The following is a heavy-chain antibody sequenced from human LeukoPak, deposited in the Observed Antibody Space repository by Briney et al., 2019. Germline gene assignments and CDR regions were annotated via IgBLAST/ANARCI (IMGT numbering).Heavy chain of an antibody. Sequence: SETLSLTCTVSGGSISSGDYYWSWIRQPPGKGLEWLGYIYYSGSTCYNPSLKSRVTISVDTSKNQFSLKLSSVTAADTAVYYCARDSITIFGVPGGWFDPWGQGTLVTVSS. CDR2: IYYSGST. D-gene: IGHD3-3*01. CDR3: ARDSITIFGVPGGWFDP. V-gene: IGHV4-30-4*08. J-gene: IGHJ5*02. CDR1: GGSISSGDYY.